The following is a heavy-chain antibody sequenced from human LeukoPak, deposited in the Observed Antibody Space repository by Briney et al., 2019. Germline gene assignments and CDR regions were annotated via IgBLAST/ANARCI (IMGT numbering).Heavy chain of an antibody. CDR2: IRYDGTNK. J-gene: IGHJ4*02. CDR3: VKGVPYYSIPG. CDR1: GFTFSTYG. Sequence: GGSLRLSCAASGFTFSTYGMHWVRQAPGKGLEWVAFIRYDGTNKYYADSVKGRFTISRDNSKNTLYLQIESLRTEDTAVYYCVKGVPYYSIPGWGQGTLVTVSS. V-gene: IGHV3-30*02. D-gene: IGHD3-10*01.